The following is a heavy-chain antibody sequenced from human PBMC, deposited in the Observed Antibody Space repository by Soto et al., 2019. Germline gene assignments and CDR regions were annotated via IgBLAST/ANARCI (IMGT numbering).Heavy chain of an antibody. CDR2: ITGGGGDT. CDR3: AKGSADSRPYYFDY. V-gene: IGHV3-23*01. CDR1: GFTFSNYA. D-gene: IGHD3-22*01. Sequence: EAQLLESGGGLVQPGGSLRLSCAASGFTFSNYAMSWVRQAPAKGLEWFSAITGGGGDTYYADSVQGRFTISRDNSNNMLYLQMNSLRADDTAVYYCAKGSADSRPYYFDYWGQGTLVTVSS. J-gene: IGHJ4*02.